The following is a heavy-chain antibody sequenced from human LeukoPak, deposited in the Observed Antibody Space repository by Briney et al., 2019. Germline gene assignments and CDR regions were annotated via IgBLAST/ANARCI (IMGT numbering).Heavy chain of an antibody. D-gene: IGHD6-19*01. J-gene: IGHJ3*02. V-gene: IGHV1-2*04. CDR3: ARDRAPASSGWVFDAFDI. CDR2: IKPNSGGT. CDR1: GYTFTGYY. Sequence: ASVKGSCKASGYTFTGYYMHWVRQAPGQGLEWMGWIKPNSGGTNYAQKFQGWVTMTRDTSISTAYMELSRLRSDDTAVYYCARDRAPASSGWVFDAFDIWGQGTMVTVSS.